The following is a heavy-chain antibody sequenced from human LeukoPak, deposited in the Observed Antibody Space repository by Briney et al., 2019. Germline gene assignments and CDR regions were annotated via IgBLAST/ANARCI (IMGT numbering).Heavy chain of an antibody. Sequence: GASVKVSCKASGGTFSSYAISWVRQAPGQGLEWMGGIIPIFSTANYAQKFQGRVTITADESTSTAYMELSSLRSEDTAVYYCARPYGSGSFDAFDIWGRGTMVTVSS. CDR1: GGTFSSYA. CDR2: IIPIFSTA. D-gene: IGHD3-10*01. V-gene: IGHV1-69*13. CDR3: ARPYGSGSFDAFDI. J-gene: IGHJ3*02.